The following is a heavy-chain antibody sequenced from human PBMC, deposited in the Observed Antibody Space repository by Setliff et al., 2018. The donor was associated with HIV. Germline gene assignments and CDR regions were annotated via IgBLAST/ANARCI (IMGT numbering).Heavy chain of an antibody. Sequence: GASVKVSCKVSGYTLTELSMHWVRQAPGKGLEWMGSFDPEDGEAIYAQKFQGRVTMTEDTSTDTGYMELSSLTSDDTAVYFCATGAWDHWGQGTLVTVSS. J-gene: IGHJ4*02. V-gene: IGHV1-24*01. CDR2: FDPEDGEA. CDR1: GYTLTELS. CDR3: ATGAWDH.